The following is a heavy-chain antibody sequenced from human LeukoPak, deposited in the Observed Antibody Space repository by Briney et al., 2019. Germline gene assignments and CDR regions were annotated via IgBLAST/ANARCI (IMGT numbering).Heavy chain of an antibody. CDR1: GGTFSSYA. V-gene: IGHV1-3*01. CDR2: INAGNGNT. Sequence: ASVKVSCKASGGTFSSYAISWVRRAPGQRLEWMRWINAGNGNTKYSQKFQGRVTITRDTSASTAYMELSSLRSEDTAVYYCARDRTMVRGVIGDYWGQGTLVTVSS. D-gene: IGHD3-10*01. J-gene: IGHJ4*02. CDR3: ARDRTMVRGVIGDY.